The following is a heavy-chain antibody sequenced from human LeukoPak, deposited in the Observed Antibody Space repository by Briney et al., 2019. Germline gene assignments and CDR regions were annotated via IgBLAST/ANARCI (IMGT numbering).Heavy chain of an antibody. J-gene: IGHJ3*02. V-gene: IGHV3-23*01. CDR3: AKSDENYDFWSGYDAFDI. CDR2: ISGSGGST. D-gene: IGHD3-3*01. CDR1: GFTFTNYG. Sequence: PGGSLRLSCAAPGFTFTNYGMSWVRQAPGKGLEWVSAISGSGGSTYYADSVKGRFTISRDNSKNTLYLQMNSLRAEDTAVYYCAKSDENYDFWSGYDAFDIWGQGTMVTVSS.